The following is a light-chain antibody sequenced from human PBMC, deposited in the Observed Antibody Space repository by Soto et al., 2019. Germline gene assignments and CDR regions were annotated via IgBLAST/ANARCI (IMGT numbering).Light chain of an antibody. CDR3: SAFTGSTYV. Sequence: QSARTQPASVSGSPGQSITISCTGTSSDVGGNKYVSWYQHYPGKAPKLMICDVSNRPSGVSNRFSGSKSGNTASLTISGLQAEDEADYYCSAFTGSTYVFGTVTKVTVL. CDR2: DVS. J-gene: IGLJ1*01. V-gene: IGLV2-14*03. CDR1: SSDVGGNKY.